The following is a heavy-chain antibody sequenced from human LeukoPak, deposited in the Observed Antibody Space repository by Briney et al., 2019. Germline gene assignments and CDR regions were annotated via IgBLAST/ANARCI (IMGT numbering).Heavy chain of an antibody. Sequence: PGGSLRLSCAASGFTFSSYVMTWVRQAPGKGLEWVSGISGSGGNTYYADSVRGRFTISRDNSKNTLDLQMSSLRAEDTAVYYCAKARGVDAFDMWGQGTMVTVSS. V-gene: IGHV3-23*01. J-gene: IGHJ3*02. CDR2: ISGSGGNT. D-gene: IGHD3-10*01. CDR3: AKARGVDAFDM. CDR1: GFTFSSYV.